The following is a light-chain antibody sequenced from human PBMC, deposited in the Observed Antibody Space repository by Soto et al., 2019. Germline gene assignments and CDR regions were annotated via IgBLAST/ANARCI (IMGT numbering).Light chain of an antibody. CDR3: QSHDSSLHASV. J-gene: IGLJ1*01. V-gene: IGLV1-40*01. CDR2: GNT. Sequence: QSALTQPHSVSGYLGESITISCTGTNTDIGAGYDVHWYLQLPGTAPKLLIYGNTNRPSGVPDRFSGSKSGSSASLAITGLQAEDEADYYCQSHDSSLHASVFGTGTKVTVL. CDR1: NTDIGAGYD.